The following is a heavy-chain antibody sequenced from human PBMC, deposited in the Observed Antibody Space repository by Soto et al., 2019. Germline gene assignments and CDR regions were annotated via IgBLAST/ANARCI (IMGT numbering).Heavy chain of an antibody. Sequence: GGSLRLSCAASGFTFSSYAMSWVRQAPGKGLEWVSAISGSGGSTYYADSVKGRFTISRDNSKNTLYLQMNSLRAEDTAVYYCAKDSRVTYYDVWSGYYPFDYWGQGTLVTVSS. D-gene: IGHD3-3*01. CDR3: AKDSRVTYYDVWSGYYPFDY. J-gene: IGHJ4*02. CDR1: GFTFSSYA. CDR2: ISGSGGST. V-gene: IGHV3-23*01.